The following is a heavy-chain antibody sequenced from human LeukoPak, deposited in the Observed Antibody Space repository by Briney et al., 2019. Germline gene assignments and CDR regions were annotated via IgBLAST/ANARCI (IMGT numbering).Heavy chain of an antibody. CDR3: AKGVPGYCSSTSCSDYDILTGFDY. V-gene: IGHV3-9*01. CDR1: GFTFDDYA. CDR2: ISWNSGSI. Sequence: GGSLRLSCAASGFTFDDYAMHWVRPAPGKGLGWVSGISWNSGSIGYADSVKGRFTISRDNAKNSLYLQMNSLRAEDTALYYCAKGVPGYCSSTSCSDYDILTGFDYWGQGTLVTVSS. J-gene: IGHJ4*02. D-gene: IGHD2-2*01.